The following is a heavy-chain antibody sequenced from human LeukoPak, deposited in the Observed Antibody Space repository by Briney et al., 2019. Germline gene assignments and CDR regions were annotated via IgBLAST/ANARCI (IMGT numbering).Heavy chain of an antibody. J-gene: IGHJ3*02. CDR2: IHYSGNT. D-gene: IGHD1/OR15-1a*01. CDR1: GGSVSSSSYY. Sequence: SETLSLTCTVSGGSVSSSSYYWAWIRQPPGKGLEWIGSIHYSGNTYYNASLRSRVTIFVATSMNQFSLRLSSVTAADTAVYYCAGHEQAFDMWGQGTMVTVSS. CDR3: AGHEQAFDM. V-gene: IGHV4-39*01.